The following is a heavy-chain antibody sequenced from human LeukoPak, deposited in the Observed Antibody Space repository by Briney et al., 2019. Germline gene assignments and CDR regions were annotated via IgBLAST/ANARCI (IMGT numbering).Heavy chain of an antibody. V-gene: IGHV1-8*01. CDR3: ARGLRRFRGVIILAFDP. CDR2: MNPNIGNT. Sequence: RASVKVSCKASGYTFTSYDINWVRQATGQGLEWMGWMNPNIGNTGYAQKFQGRVTITRTTSISTAYIELSSLRSEDTAVYYCARGLRRFRGVIILAFDPWGQGTLVTVSS. CDR1: GYTFTSYD. D-gene: IGHD3-10*01. J-gene: IGHJ5*02.